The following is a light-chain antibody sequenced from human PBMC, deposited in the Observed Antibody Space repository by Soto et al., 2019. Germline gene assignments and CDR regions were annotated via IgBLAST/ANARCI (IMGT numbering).Light chain of an antibody. CDR2: GAS. Sequence: EIVMTQSPATLSVSPGERATISRRASQSVSSNLAWYQQKPGQAPRLLIYGASTRATGIPARFSGSESGTEFTLTISSLQSEDFAVYYCQQYNNWPPLTFGGGTKVDIK. CDR3: QQYNNWPPLT. J-gene: IGKJ4*01. CDR1: QSVSSN. V-gene: IGKV3-15*01.